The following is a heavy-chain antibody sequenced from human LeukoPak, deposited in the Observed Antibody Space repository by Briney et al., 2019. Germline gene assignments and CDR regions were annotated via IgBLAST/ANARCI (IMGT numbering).Heavy chain of an antibody. Sequence: EASVKVSCKASGYTFTGYYMHWVRQAPGQGLEWMGWINPNSGVTNYAQKFQGRVTMTRDTSISTVYMELSRLRSDDTAVYYCAKQGALVKGIDYWGQGTLVTVSS. V-gene: IGHV1-2*02. CDR1: GYTFTGYY. CDR2: INPNSGVT. D-gene: IGHD6-13*01. CDR3: AKQGALVKGIDY. J-gene: IGHJ4*02.